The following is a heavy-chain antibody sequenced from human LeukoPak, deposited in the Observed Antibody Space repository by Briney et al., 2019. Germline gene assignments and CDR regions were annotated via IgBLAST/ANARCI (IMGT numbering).Heavy chain of an antibody. CDR3: ARRRYGLGSYSDAFDI. Sequence: GGSLRLSCAASGFTFSSYDMHWVRQPTGKGLEWVSGIDTAGGTYYAGSVKSRFTGSRENAKTSLTLQMNSLRAGDTAVYYCARRRYGLGSYSDAFDIWGQGTMVTVSS. CDR2: IDTAGGT. D-gene: IGHD3-10*01. V-gene: IGHV3-13*04. J-gene: IGHJ3*02. CDR1: GFTFSSYD.